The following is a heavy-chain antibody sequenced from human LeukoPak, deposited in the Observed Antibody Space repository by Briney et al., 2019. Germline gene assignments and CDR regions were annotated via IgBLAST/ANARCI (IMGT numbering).Heavy chain of an antibody. CDR3: ARGGYSYGHDY. Sequence: GGPLRLSCAASGFAFSDSWISCVRQAPERGLEWVAKIKPDGSEKYYVDSVKGRFTLSRDKAKNSLYLQMSSLRDEDTAVYYCARGGYSYGHDYWGQGALVTVSS. V-gene: IGHV3-7*01. J-gene: IGHJ4*02. CDR1: GFAFSDSW. D-gene: IGHD5-18*01. CDR2: IKPDGSEK.